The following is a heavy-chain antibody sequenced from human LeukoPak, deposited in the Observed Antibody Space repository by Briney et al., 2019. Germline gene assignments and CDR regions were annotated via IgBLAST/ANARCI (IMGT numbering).Heavy chain of an antibody. D-gene: IGHD6-19*01. J-gene: IGHJ4*02. Sequence: ASVKFSCKPSGYTFTGYYMHWVRHAPGQGLEWMGWISPNTGATMYAQKFQGRVTLTRDMSIDTGYMELSSLRSDDTAVYYCARDRVGSGWPRPYYFEFWGQGSLVSVSS. V-gene: IGHV1-2*02. CDR2: ISPNTGAT. CDR3: ARDRVGSGWPRPYYFEF. CDR1: GYTFTGYY.